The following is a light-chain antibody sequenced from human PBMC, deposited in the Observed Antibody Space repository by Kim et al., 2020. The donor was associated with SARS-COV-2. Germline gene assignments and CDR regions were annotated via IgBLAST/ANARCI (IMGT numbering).Light chain of an antibody. Sequence: DIQMTQSPSSLSASVGDRVTISCRASQFISTYLNWYQQKPGTAPKLLIHTVSSLQTGVPSRFSGSGSGTDFTLTISGVQREDLASYYCQQTYIIPFNFGQGTKLEI. CDR3: QQTYIIPFN. CDR2: TVS. V-gene: IGKV1-39*01. CDR1: QFISTY. J-gene: IGKJ2*01.